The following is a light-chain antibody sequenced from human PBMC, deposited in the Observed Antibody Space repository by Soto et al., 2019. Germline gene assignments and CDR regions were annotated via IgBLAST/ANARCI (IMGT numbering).Light chain of an antibody. CDR1: RSISIY. Sequence: DIQMTQSPSSLSASVGDRVTITCRASRSISIYLNWYQQKPGKAPKLLIYTASTLQSGVPSRFSGSGSGTDFTLTISSLQPEDFATYSCQQSYSTPTFGQGTKVEIK. V-gene: IGKV1-39*01. CDR2: TAS. J-gene: IGKJ1*01. CDR3: QQSYSTPT.